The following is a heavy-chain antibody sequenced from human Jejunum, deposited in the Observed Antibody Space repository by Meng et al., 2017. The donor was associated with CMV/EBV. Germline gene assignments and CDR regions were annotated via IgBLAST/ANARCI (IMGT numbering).Heavy chain of an antibody. CDR3: AKDIVGYSYGSFDF. Sequence: GFTFDDYAMHWVRQAPGKGLEWVSGISWNSGDIGYAGSVKGRFTISRDNAKNSLHLQMNSLRAEDTALYYCAKDIVGYSYGSFDFWGQGTLVTVSS. D-gene: IGHD5-18*01. CDR2: ISWNSGDI. V-gene: IGHV3-9*01. J-gene: IGHJ4*02. CDR1: GFTFDDYA.